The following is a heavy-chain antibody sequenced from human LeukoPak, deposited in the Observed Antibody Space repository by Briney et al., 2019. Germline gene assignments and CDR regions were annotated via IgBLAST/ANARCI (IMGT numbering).Heavy chain of an antibody. CDR1: GYTFTVYY. Sequence: SVKVSSKASGYTFTVYYMHWVRQAPGQGLGWVGRIIPILGIANYAQKFQGRVTITADKSTSTAYMELSSLRSEDTAVYYCATPPHNLGTRGYRLDYWGQGTLVTISS. D-gene: IGHD7-27*01. CDR3: ATPPHNLGTRGYRLDY. V-gene: IGHV1-69*02. CDR2: IIPILGIA. J-gene: IGHJ4*02.